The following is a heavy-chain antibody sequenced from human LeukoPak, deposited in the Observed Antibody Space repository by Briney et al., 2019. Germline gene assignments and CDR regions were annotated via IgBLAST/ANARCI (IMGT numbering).Heavy chain of an antibody. D-gene: IGHD3-22*01. CDR3: ARDRGYYDSSGYYSFDY. CDR2: INSDGSTA. CDR1: GFTFSSYW. J-gene: IGHJ4*02. V-gene: IGHV3-74*01. Sequence: HSGGSLRLSCAASGFTFSSYWMHWVRQAPGKGLVWVSRINSDGSTASYAESVRGRFTISRDNAKNTLYLQMNSLRAEDTAVYYCARDRGYYDSSGYYSFDYWGQGTLVTVSS.